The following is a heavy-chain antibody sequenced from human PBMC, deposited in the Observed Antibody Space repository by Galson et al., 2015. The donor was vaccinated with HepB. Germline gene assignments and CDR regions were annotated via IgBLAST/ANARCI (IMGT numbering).Heavy chain of an antibody. D-gene: IGHD5-12*01. CDR1: GFTFSSYG. J-gene: IGHJ4*02. CDR3: AKILVGRVWGMGVFFHSGYDSFDY. Sequence: SLRLSCAASGFTFSSYGMHWVRQAPGKGLEWVAVISYDGSNKYYADSVKGRFTISRDNSKNTLYLQMNSLRAEDTAVYYCAKILVGRVWGMGVFFHSGYDSFDYWGQGTLVTVSS. CDR2: ISYDGSNK. V-gene: IGHV3-30*18.